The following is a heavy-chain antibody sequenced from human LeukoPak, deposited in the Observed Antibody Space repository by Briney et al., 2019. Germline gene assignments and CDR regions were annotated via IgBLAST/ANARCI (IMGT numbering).Heavy chain of an antibody. J-gene: IGHJ4*02. Sequence: PSETLSLTCAVYGVSFSGYYWSWIRQPPGKGLEWIGEINHSGSTNYNPSLKSRVTISVDTSKNQFSLKLSSVTAADTAVYYCARGPLYYYGSGSYLDYWGQGTLVTVST. V-gene: IGHV4-34*01. CDR2: INHSGST. CDR1: GVSFSGYY. D-gene: IGHD3-10*01. CDR3: ARGPLYYYGSGSYLDY.